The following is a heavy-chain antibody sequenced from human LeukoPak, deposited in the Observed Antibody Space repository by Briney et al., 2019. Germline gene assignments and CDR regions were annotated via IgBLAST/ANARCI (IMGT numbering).Heavy chain of an antibody. CDR3: ARRNYDILTGYYSDV. J-gene: IGHJ6*02. V-gene: IGHV4-59*12. D-gene: IGHD3-9*01. CDR1: GGTISSYY. CDR2: IHDSGST. Sequence: PSETLSLTCTVSGGTISSYYWNWIRQPPGKGLEWIGYIHDSGSTNYNPSLKSRVTISVDKSKNQFSLKLSSVTAADTAVYYCARRNYDILTGYYSDVWGQGTTVTVSS.